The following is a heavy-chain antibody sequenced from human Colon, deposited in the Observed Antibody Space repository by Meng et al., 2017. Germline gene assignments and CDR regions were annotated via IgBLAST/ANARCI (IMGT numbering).Heavy chain of an antibody. J-gene: IGHJ2*01. V-gene: IGHV2-5*02. D-gene: IGHD3-22*01. CDR3: VQSTRYDWYFDL. CDR2: ICCDDGN. CDR1: AFSLTFSGVG. Sequence: QFHLQVLGPGPVKPTPTLTLNVTFTAFSLTFSGVGVSWIRRPPGKALEWIALICCDDGNPYRPPMVSSLIITKETSKNQVVFTVISMHTLDTATYYCVQSTRYDWYFDLWGRGTLVTVSS.